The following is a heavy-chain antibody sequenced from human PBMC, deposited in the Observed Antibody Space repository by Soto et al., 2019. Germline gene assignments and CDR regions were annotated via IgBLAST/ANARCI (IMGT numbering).Heavy chain of an antibody. CDR1: GYSFTNYW. J-gene: IGHJ5*02. D-gene: IGHD6-13*01. Sequence: EVQLVQSGAEVKKAGESLKISCQGSGYSFTNYWVGWVRQIPGRGLEWMGIIHPGDSDTRYSPFFQGQVTISADKSISTAYLQWSSLKASDTAMYYCARHNRYSSTWFEGWFDPWGQETLVTVSS. CDR2: IHPGDSDT. CDR3: ARHNRYSSTWFEGWFDP. V-gene: IGHV5-51*03.